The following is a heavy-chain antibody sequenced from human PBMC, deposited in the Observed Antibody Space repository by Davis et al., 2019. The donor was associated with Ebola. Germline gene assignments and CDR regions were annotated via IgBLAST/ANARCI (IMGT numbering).Heavy chain of an antibody. CDR1: GFTFSSYA. Sequence: GESLKISCAASGFTFSSYAMSWVRQAPGKGLEWVSAISGSGGSTYYADSVKGRFTISRDNSKNTLYLQMNSLRAEDTAVYYCAKAVGREQKYIVVVVAANYWGQGTLVTVSS. V-gene: IGHV3-23*01. CDR3: AKAVGREQKYIVVVVAANY. J-gene: IGHJ4*02. D-gene: IGHD2-15*01. CDR2: ISGSGGST.